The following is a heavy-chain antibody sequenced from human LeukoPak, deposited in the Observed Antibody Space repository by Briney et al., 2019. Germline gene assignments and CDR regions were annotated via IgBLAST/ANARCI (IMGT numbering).Heavy chain of an antibody. D-gene: IGHD2/OR15-2a*01. V-gene: IGHV3-23*01. Sequence: PGGSLRLSCAASGFTFSSYVMSWVRQAPGKGLEWVSAISGSGSTYYADSVKGRLTISRDNSKNTLYLQMNSLRAEDTAVYYCANQDSTEYSYYFDFWGQGTLVTVSS. J-gene: IGHJ4*02. CDR1: GFTFSSYV. CDR2: ISGSGST. CDR3: ANQDSTEYSYYFDF.